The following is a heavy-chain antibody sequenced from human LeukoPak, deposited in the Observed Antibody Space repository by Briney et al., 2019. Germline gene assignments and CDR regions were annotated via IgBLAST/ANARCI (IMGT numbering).Heavy chain of an antibody. CDR1: GFTFSSYA. CDR2: ISYDGSNK. D-gene: IGHD2-21*02. Sequence: GGSLRLSCAASGFTFSSYAMHWVRQAPGKGLEWVAVISYDGSNKYYADSVKGRFTISRDNSKNTLYLQMNSLRAEDTAVHYCARGDQLYCGGDCYTDYWGQGTLVTVSS. CDR3: ARGDQLYCGGDCYTDY. J-gene: IGHJ4*02. V-gene: IGHV3-30-3*01.